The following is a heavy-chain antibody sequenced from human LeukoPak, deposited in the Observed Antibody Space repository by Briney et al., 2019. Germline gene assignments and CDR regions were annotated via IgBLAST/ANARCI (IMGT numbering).Heavy chain of an antibody. J-gene: IGHJ5*02. Sequence: PGGSLRLSCAASGFTFSDYYMSWIRQAPGKGLEWVSYISSSGSTIYYADSVKGRFTISRDNAKNSLYLQMNSLRAEDTAVYYCARAGYSSSWPPVNWFDPWGQGTLVTVSS. V-gene: IGHV3-11*04. D-gene: IGHD6-13*01. CDR2: ISSSGSTI. CDR1: GFTFSDYY. CDR3: ARAGYSSSWPPVNWFDP.